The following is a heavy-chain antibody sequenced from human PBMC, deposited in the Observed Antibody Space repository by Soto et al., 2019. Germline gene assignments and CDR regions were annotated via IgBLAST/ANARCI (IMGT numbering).Heavy chain of an antibody. V-gene: IGHV3-74*01. Sequence: EVQLVESGGGLVQPGGSMRLSCAASGFTFSSYWMHWVRQAPGKGLVWVSRINSDGSSTSYADSVKGRFTISRDNAKNALYLQRNWRSGDVTAVYYCARGIGYCSSTSWYGCVEGAAVDQWVQGSLVTVSS. CDR2: INSDGSST. D-gene: IGHD2-2*01. J-gene: IGHJ5*02. CDR3: ARGIGYCSSTSWYGCVEGAAVDQ. CDR1: GFTFSSYW.